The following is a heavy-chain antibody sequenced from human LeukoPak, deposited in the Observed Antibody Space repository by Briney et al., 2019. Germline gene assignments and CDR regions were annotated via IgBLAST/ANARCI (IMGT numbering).Heavy chain of an antibody. Sequence: SQTLSLTCTVSGGSISSGSYYWSWIRQPAGKGLEGIGRIYTSGSTNYNPSLKSRVTISVDTSNNQFSLKLSSVTAADTAVYYCAEGSGSFDYWGQGTLVTVSS. J-gene: IGHJ4*02. CDR2: IYTSGST. D-gene: IGHD5-12*01. CDR1: GGSISSGSYY. V-gene: IGHV4-61*02. CDR3: AEGSGSFDY.